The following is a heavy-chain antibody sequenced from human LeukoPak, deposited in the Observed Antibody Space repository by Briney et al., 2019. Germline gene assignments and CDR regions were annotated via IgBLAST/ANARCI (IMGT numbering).Heavy chain of an antibody. V-gene: IGHV1-2*02. CDR3: ARGGIRGDFWSDSLYYFDY. CDR1: GYTFTGYY. Sequence: GASVKVSCKASGYTFTGYYMHWVRQAPAQGLEWMGWINPNGGGTNYAQKFQGRVTMTRDTSISTAYMELSRLKSDDTAVYYCARGGIRGDFWSDSLYYFDYWGQGTLATVSS. CDR2: INPNGGGT. D-gene: IGHD3-3*01. J-gene: IGHJ4*02.